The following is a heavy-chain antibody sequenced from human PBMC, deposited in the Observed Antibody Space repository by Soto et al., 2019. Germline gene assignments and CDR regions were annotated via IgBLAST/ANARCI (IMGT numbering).Heavy chain of an antibody. CDR1: GYTVTSYS. CDR2: INAGNGNT. Sequence: ASVKVSCTASGYTVTSYSMHWVRQAPGQRLEWMGWINAGNGNTKYSQKFQGRVTITRDTSASTAYMELSSLRSEDTAVYYCARSPYSSTSAGIDYLGQGTLVSVSS. D-gene: IGHD6-6*01. V-gene: IGHV1-3*01. J-gene: IGHJ4*02. CDR3: ARSPYSSTSAGIDY.